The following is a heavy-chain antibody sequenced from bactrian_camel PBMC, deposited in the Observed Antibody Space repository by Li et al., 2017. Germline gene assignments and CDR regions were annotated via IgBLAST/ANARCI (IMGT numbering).Heavy chain of an antibody. CDR1: GFTFSSYA. Sequence: VQLVESGGGLVQPGGSLRLSCAASGFTFSSYAMSWVRQAPGKGLEWVSGINSGGSSTYYAADTVKGRFTISRDNAKNILYLQMNSLKTEDTAVYHCAADPRGSGYWGQGTQVTVS. V-gene: IGHV3S40*01. CDR2: INSGGSST. J-gene: IGHJ4*01. CDR3: AADPRGSGY. D-gene: IGHD3*01.